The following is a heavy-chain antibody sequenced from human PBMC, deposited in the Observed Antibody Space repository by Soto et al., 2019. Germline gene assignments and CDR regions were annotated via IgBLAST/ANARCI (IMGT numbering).Heavy chain of an antibody. D-gene: IGHD2-15*01. CDR1: GGTFSSYA. V-gene: IGHV1-69*01. Sequence: QVQLVQSGAEVKKPGSLVKVSCKASGGTFSSYAIAWVRQAPGQGLEWMGGIIPIFGTANYAQKFQGRVTITADESTTTAYMELSSLRSEDTAVYYCAARRYCSGGSCPDYFDYWGQGTLVTVSS. J-gene: IGHJ4*02. CDR2: IIPIFGTA. CDR3: AARRYCSGGSCPDYFDY.